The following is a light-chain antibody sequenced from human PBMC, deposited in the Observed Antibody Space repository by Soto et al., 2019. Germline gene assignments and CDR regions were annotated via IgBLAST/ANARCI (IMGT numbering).Light chain of an antibody. CDR3: QQYYSSPST. CDR1: QAISTL. V-gene: IGKV1-NL1*01. Sequence: DIHLPQLPSTLPSLVGDRVTITCRASQAISTLLAWYQQKPGKAPKLLIYNASILETGVPARFSGSGSGTEFTLTISSLQPEDFATYYCQQYYSSPSTFGHGTKVDI. CDR2: NAS. J-gene: IGKJ3*01.